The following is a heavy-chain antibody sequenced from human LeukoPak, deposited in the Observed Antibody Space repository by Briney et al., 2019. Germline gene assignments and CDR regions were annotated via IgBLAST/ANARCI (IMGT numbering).Heavy chain of an antibody. J-gene: IGHJ3*02. CDR3: ARLGGGIGAYDI. D-gene: IGHD4-23*01. CDR1: GGSVSSGSYF. CDR2: IYYSGHT. V-gene: IGHV4-61*01. Sequence: SETLSLNCNVSGGSVSSGSYFWTWIRQPPGEGLEWIGYIYYSGHTRYRPSLQSRLTISSDTSKNQVSLNLNSVTAADTAVYYCARLGGGIGAYDIWGQGTMVTVSS.